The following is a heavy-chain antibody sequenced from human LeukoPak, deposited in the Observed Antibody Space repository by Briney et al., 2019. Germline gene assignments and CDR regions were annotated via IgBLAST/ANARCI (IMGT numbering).Heavy chain of an antibody. V-gene: IGHV3-74*01. D-gene: IGHD6-19*01. CDR1: GFTFSDYW. J-gene: IGHJ4*02. CDR2: ISSDGSRV. CDR3: ARVQRGIAVALDY. Sequence: GGSLTLSCAASGFTFSDYWMHWVRQAPGKGLVWVSRISSDGSRVTYADSVKGRFTISRDNAKNTLYLQMNSLRAEDTAVYCARVQRGIAVALDYWGQGTLATVSS.